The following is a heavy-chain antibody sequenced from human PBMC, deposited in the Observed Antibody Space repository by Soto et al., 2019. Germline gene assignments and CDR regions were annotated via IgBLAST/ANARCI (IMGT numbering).Heavy chain of an antibody. J-gene: IGHJ5*02. CDR2: IYYTGST. Sequence: PSETLSLTCTVSGGSISTYYWSWIRQPPGKGLEWIAYIYYTGSTNYNPSLKSRVTMSVDTSKNQFSLNLYSVTAADTAVYYCARPDYGNNGWFDPWGPGTLVTVS. CDR3: ARPDYGNNGWFDP. V-gene: IGHV4-59*01. D-gene: IGHD3-16*01. CDR1: GGSISTYY.